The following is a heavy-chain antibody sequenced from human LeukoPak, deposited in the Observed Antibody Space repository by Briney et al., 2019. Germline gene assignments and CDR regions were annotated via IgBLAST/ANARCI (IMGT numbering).Heavy chain of an antibody. V-gene: IGHV1-2*02. Sequence: ASVKVSCKASGYTFTGYYMHWVRQAPGQGLEWLGWINPNSGGTNYAQKFQGRVTMTRDTSISTAYMELSRLRSDDTAVYFCARADDYYGMDVWGPRTTGNVPS. J-gene: IGHJ6*02. CDR1: GYTFTGYY. CDR3: ARADDYYGMDV. CDR2: INPNSGGT.